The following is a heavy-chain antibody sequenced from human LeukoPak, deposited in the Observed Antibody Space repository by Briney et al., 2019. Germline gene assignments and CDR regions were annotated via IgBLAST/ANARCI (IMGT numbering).Heavy chain of an antibody. CDR2: IYYSGST. CDR1: GGSISSYY. D-gene: IGHD2-2*01. CDR3: AREDAQEGTNAFDI. V-gene: IGHV4-59*01. Sequence: PSETLSLTCTVPGGSISSYYWSWIRQPPGKGLEWIGYIYYSGSTDYKPSLKSRVTISVDTSKNQFSLKVRSVTAADTAVYYCAREDAQEGTNAFDIWGQGTMVTVSS. J-gene: IGHJ3*02.